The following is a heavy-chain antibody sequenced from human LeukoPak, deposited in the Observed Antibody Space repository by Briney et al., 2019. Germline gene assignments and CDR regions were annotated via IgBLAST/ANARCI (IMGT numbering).Heavy chain of an antibody. CDR2: ISYDGSNK. D-gene: IGHD5-18*01. J-gene: IGHJ4*02. CDR3: AKSGYSYGYLDY. CDR1: GFTFSSYG. V-gene: IGHV3-30*18. Sequence: PGGSLRLSCAAPGFTFSSYGMHWVRQAPGMGLEWVAVISYDGSNKYYADSVKGRFTISRDNSKNTLYLQMNSLRAEDTAVYYCAKSGYSYGYLDYWGQGTLVTVSS.